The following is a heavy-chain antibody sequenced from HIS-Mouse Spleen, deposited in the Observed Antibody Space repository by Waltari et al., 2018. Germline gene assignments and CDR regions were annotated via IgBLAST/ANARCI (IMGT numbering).Heavy chain of an antibody. V-gene: IGHV4-39*07. CDR1: GGSISSSSYY. CDR2: IYYSGRT. J-gene: IGHJ2*01. Sequence: QLQLQESGPGLVKPSETLSLTCTVSGGSISSSSYYWGWIRQPPGKGLEWIGSIYYSGRTSSHPSLKRRVTISVDTSKNQFSLKLSSVTAADTAVYYCAREIPYSSSWYDWYFDLWGRGTLVTVSS. CDR3: AREIPYSSSWYDWYFDL. D-gene: IGHD6-13*01.